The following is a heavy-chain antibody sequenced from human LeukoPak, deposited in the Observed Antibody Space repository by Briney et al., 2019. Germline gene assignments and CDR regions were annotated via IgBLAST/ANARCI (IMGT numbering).Heavy chain of an antibody. CDR3: AKGLRHFDWQNAFDV. J-gene: IGHJ3*01. D-gene: IGHD3-9*01. Sequence: GGSLRLSCAASEFSFSGYAMSWVRQAPGEGLEWVSAISGGGTTYYADSVKGRFTISRDNSKNTLYLQMNSLRAEDTAIYYCAKGLRHFDWQNAFDVWGQGTMVTVSS. CDR2: ISGGGTT. CDR1: EFSFSGYA. V-gene: IGHV3-23*01.